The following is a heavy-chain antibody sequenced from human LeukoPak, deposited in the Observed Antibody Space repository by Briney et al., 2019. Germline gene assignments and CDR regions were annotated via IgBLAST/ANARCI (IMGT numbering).Heavy chain of an antibody. J-gene: IGHJ4*02. Sequence: GASVKVSCKASGYTFTSYDINWVRQATGQGLEWMGRMNPNSGNTGYAQKFQGRVTMTRNTSISTAYMELSSLRSEDTAVYYCARVSNLYYYGSGSYYPYWGQGTLVTVSS. CDR3: ARVSNLYYYGSGSYYPY. CDR2: MNPNSGNT. V-gene: IGHV1-8*01. CDR1: GYTFTSYD. D-gene: IGHD3-10*01.